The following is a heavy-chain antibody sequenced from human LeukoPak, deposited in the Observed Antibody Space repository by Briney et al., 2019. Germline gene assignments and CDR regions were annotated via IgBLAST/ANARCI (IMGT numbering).Heavy chain of an antibody. CDR3: ARDQPRRGPGNHDY. Sequence: ASVMVSCKASGYTFTTFGINWVRQAPGQGLEWMGWISTYDGGTNYAQKFRDRVTMLRDTSTSTAYMELRSLRSDDTAVYYCARDQPRRGPGNHDYWGQGTLVTVSP. CDR1: GYTFTTFG. V-gene: IGHV1-18*01. D-gene: IGHD1-26*01. J-gene: IGHJ4*02. CDR2: ISTYDGGT.